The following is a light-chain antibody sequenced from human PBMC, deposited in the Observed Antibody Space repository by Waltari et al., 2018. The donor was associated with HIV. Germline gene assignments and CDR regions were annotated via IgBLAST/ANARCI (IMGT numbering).Light chain of an antibody. Sequence: QSALTQPPSASGSPGHSVTISCTGTSSDVGGYNYVSWYQQHPGKAPKLMIYEVSKRPSVVPDRFSGSKSGNTASLTVAGLQAEDEADYYCSSYAGSNNLVFGGGTKLTVL. CDR1: SSDVGGYNY. CDR3: SSYAGSNNLV. V-gene: IGLV2-8*01. J-gene: IGLJ2*01. CDR2: EVS.